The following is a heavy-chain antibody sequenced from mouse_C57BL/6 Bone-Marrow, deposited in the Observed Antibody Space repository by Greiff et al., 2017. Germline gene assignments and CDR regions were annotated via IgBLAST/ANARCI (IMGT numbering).Heavy chain of an antibody. D-gene: IGHD1-1*01. CDR2: ISYSGST. CDR1: GYSITSGYD. V-gene: IGHV3-1*01. Sequence: EVKLVESGPGMVKPSQSLSLTCTVTGYSITSGYDWHWIRHFPGNKLEWMGYISYSGSTNYNPSLKSRISITHDTSKNHFFLKLNSVTTEDTATYYCARGFYYYGSSPYYFDYWGQGTTLTVSS. J-gene: IGHJ2*01. CDR3: ARGFYYYGSSPYYFDY.